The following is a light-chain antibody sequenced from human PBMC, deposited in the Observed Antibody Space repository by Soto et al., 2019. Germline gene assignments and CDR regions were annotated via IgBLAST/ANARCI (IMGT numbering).Light chain of an antibody. V-gene: IGLV2-14*01. CDR2: EVS. Sequence: QSALTQPASVSGSLGQSITISCTGTSSDVGGYDFVSWYQQLPGKAPKLMIHEVSYRPSGVSNRFSGSKSGNTASLTISGIQAQEEADYSSGSYTSSKSLYVFGTGTKVTVL. CDR3: GSYTSSKSLYV. J-gene: IGLJ1*01. CDR1: SSDVGGYDF.